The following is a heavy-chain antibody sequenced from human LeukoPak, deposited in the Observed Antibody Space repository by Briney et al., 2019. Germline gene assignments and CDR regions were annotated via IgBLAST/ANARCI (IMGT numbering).Heavy chain of an antibody. V-gene: IGHV1-69*13. D-gene: IGHD2-2*02. CDR1: GGTFSSYA. CDR2: IIPIFGTA. J-gene: IGHJ6*02. CDR3: ARENFFVPAAIRVFGMDV. Sequence: ASVKVSCKASGGTFSSYAISWVRQAPGQGLEWMGGIIPIFGTANYAQKFQGRVTITADESTSTAYMELSSLRSEDTAVYYCARENFFVPAAIRVFGMDVWGQGATVTVSS.